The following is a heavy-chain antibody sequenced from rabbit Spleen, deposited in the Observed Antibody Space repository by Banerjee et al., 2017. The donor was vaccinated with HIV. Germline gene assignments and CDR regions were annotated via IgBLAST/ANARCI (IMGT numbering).Heavy chain of an antibody. CDR2: INAITGKA. CDR3: ARGSAAMTMVITGFYFGL. CDR1: GFSFSNKAV. D-gene: IGHD2-1*01. J-gene: IGHJ4*01. Sequence: QEQLVESGGGLVQPEGSLTLTCKASGFSFSNKAVMCWVRQAPGKGLEWVACINAITGKAVYANWAKGRSTFSKSSPTTVTLQLTSLTAADTATYFCARGSAAMTMVITGFYFGLWGPGTLVTVS. V-gene: IGHV1S45*01.